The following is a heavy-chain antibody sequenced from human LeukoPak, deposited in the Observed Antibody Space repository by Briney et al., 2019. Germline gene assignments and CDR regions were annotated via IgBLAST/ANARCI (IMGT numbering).Heavy chain of an antibody. CDR3: ARPAVAASGDYYYMDV. CDR2: IYYSGST. Sequence: PSETLSLTCTVSGDSISKYYWSWIRQPTGKALEWIGYIYYSGSTTYNPSLRSRVTISIDTSKNQFSLKLSSVTAADTAVYYCARPAVAASGDYYYMDVWGQGTTVTVSS. J-gene: IGHJ6*03. D-gene: IGHD6-19*01. V-gene: IGHV4-59*08. CDR1: GDSISKYY.